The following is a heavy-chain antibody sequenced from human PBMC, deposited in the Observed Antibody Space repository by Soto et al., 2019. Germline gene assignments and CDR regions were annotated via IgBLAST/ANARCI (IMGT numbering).Heavy chain of an antibody. J-gene: IGHJ4*02. CDR2: IYHSGST. CDR3: ARGPPHG. V-gene: IGHV4-30-2*01. Sequence: QQQLQESGSGLVKPSQTLSLTCAVSGGSISSGGYSWSWIRQPPGKGLEWIGYIYHSGSTYYIPSLKSRVTISVDRSKNQFSLKLSSVTAADTAVYYCARGPPHGWGQGTLVTVSS. CDR1: GGSISSGGYS. D-gene: IGHD4-17*01.